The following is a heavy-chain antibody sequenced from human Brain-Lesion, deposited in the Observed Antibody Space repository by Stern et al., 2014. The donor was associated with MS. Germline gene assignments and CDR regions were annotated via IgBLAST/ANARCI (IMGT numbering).Heavy chain of an antibody. V-gene: IGHV4-39*01. D-gene: IGHD1-26*01. CDR1: GGSISSSTYY. CDR2: ISYSGFT. CDR3: ARHDSVPRPSQLYSARDRGPGYFDY. Sequence: VQLVESGPGLVKPSETLSLTCTVSGGSISSSTYYWAWIRQPPGKGLEWIGNISYSGFTYYNPSLKSRVTISLAMSKNQFSLKRSSVTAADTAIYYCARHDSVPRPSQLYSARDRGPGYFDYWGQGTLVTVSS. J-gene: IGHJ4*02.